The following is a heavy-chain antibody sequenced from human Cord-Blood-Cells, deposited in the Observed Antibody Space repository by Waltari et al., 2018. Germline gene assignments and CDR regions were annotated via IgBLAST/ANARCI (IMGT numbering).Heavy chain of an antibody. CDR2: IIPIFGTA. Sequence: QVQLVQSGAEVKKPGSSVKVSCKASGGTFSSYAISWVRQAPGQGLEWMGGIIPIFGTANYAQKFQGRVTITADKSTSTAYMELSSLRSEDTALYYCARAEQQLVPSYYYYGMDVWGQGTTVTVSS. J-gene: IGHJ6*02. V-gene: IGHV1-69*06. D-gene: IGHD6-13*01. CDR1: GGTFSSYA. CDR3: ARAEQQLVPSYYYYGMDV.